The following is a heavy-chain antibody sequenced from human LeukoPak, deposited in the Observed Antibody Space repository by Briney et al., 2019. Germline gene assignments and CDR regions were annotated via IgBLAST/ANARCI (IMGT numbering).Heavy chain of an antibody. CDR3: ARVSLVRGAPDYYFDY. J-gene: IGHJ4*02. D-gene: IGHD3-10*01. CDR2: TSAYNGNT. V-gene: IGHV1-18*01. CDR1: GYTFTSYG. Sequence: GASVKVSCKASGYTFTSYGISWVRQAPGQGLEWMGWTSAYNGNTNYAQKLQGRVTMTTDTSTSTAYMELRSLRSDDTAVYYCARVSLVRGAPDYYFDYWGQGTLVTVSS.